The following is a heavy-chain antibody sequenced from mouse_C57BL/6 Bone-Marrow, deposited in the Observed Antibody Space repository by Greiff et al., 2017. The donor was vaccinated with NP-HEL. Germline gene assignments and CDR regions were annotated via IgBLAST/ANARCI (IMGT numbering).Heavy chain of an antibody. CDR3: TRAIYYGSLYYFDY. J-gene: IGHJ2*01. CDR1: GYTFTSYW. D-gene: IGHD1-1*01. CDR2: IYPGNSDT. V-gene: IGHV1-5*01. Sequence: VQLQQSGTVLARPGASVKMSCKTSGYTFTSYWMHWVKQRPGQGLEWIGAIYPGNSDTSYNQKFKGKAKLTAVTSASTAYMELSSLTNEDSAVYYCTRAIYYGSLYYFDYWGQGTTLTVSS.